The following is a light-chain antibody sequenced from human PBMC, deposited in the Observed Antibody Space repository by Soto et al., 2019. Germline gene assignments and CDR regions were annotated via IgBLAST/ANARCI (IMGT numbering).Light chain of an antibody. J-gene: IGLJ1*01. CDR2: EVS. CDR1: SSDVGSYNR. Sequence: QSALTRPPSVSGSPGQSVTISCTGTSSDVGSYNRVSWYQQPPGTAPKLMIYEVSNRPSGVPDRFSGSKSGNTASLTISGLQAEDEADYYCSSYTSGSTYVFGTGTKLTVL. V-gene: IGLV2-18*02. CDR3: SSYTSGSTYV.